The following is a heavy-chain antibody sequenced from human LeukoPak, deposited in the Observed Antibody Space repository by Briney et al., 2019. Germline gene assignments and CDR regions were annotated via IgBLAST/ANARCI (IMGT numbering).Heavy chain of an antibody. J-gene: IGHJ4*02. CDR3: ARDRKRAGHSSGYYYQPAYYFDY. Sequence: SETLSLTCTVSGGSISSGGYYWSWIRQHQGTGLEWIGYIYYSGSTYYNPSLKSRVTISVDTSKNQFSLKLSSVTAADTAVYYCARDRKRAGHSSGYYYQPAYYFDYWGQGTLVTVSS. V-gene: IGHV4-31*03. CDR2: IYYSGST. CDR1: GGSISSGGYY. D-gene: IGHD3-22*01.